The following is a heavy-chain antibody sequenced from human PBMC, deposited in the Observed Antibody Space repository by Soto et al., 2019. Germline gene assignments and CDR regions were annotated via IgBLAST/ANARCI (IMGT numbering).Heavy chain of an antibody. J-gene: IGHJ4*02. D-gene: IGHD2-21*02. V-gene: IGHV3-7*01. CDR2: IKPDGSAT. CDR3: ARAGYCGPGCYYYFDY. CDR1: GFTFGSYG. Sequence: EVQLVESGGGLVQPGGSLRLSCAVSGFTFGSYGMNWVRLIPGKGLEGVAYIKPDGSATYYVDSVKGRFTISRDNDKNSLYLQMNSLRVEDTSVYYCARAGYCGPGCYYYFDYWGQGTLVTVSS.